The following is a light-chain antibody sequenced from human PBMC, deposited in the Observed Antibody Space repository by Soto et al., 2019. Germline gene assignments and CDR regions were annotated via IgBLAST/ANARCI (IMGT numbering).Light chain of an antibody. CDR1: QSLTTRY. Sequence: IVLTQSPGTLSLSPGETATLSCRASQSLTTRYFAWYQQKPGQAPRLLIYGASNRATGTPDRFSGSGSGTDFTLTISSLEPEDFAVYFCQQYASSVVYTFGQGTKLEIK. V-gene: IGKV3-20*01. J-gene: IGKJ2*01. CDR2: GAS. CDR3: QQYASSVVYT.